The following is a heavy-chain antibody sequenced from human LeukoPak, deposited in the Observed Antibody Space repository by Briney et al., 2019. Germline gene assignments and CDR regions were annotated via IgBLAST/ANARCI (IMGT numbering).Heavy chain of an antibody. CDR3: ARVLAAAGNNWFDP. J-gene: IGHJ5*02. Sequence: GGSLRLSCAASGFTFSDYYMSWIRQAPGKGLEWVSYISSSGSTIYYADSVKGRFTISRDNAKNSLYLQMNSLRAEDTAVYYCARVLAAAGNNWFDPWGQGTLVTVSS. CDR1: GFTFSDYY. D-gene: IGHD6-13*01. V-gene: IGHV3-11*01. CDR2: ISSSGSTI.